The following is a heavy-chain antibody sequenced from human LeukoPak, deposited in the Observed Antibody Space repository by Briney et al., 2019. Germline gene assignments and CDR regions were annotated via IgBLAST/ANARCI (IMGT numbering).Heavy chain of an antibody. V-gene: IGHV3-21*01. J-gene: IGHJ3*02. CDR1: GFTFSSYS. CDR3: ARRDIVLMVYATDAFDI. D-gene: IGHD2-8*01. Sequence: KPGGSLRLSCAASGFTFSSYSMNWVRQAPGKGLEWVSSISSSSSYIYYADSVKGRFTISRDSAKNSLYLQMNSLRAEDTAVYYCARRDIVLMVYATDAFDIWGQGTMVTVSS. CDR2: ISSSSSYI.